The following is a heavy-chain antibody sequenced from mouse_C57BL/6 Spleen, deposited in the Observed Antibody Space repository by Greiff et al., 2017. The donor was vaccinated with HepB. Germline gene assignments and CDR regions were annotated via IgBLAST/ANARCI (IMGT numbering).Heavy chain of an antibody. D-gene: IGHD1-1*01. CDR3: ARGFITTVVGY. CDR1: GYTFISYW. Sequence: QVQLQQPGAELVKPGASVKMSCKASGYTFISYWITWVKQRPGQGLEWIGDIYPGSGSTNYNEKFKSKATLTVDTSSSTAYMQLSSLTSEDSAVYYCARGFITTVVGYWGQGTTLTVSS. CDR2: IYPGSGST. J-gene: IGHJ2*01. V-gene: IGHV1-55*01.